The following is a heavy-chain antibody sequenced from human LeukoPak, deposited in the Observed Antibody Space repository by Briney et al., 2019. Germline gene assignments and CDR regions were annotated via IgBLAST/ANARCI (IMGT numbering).Heavy chain of an antibody. J-gene: IGHJ4*02. CDR3: AKDPMGGDGYYFDY. D-gene: IGHD3-10*01. CDR2: ISGSGGST. CDR1: GFTFSSYA. V-gene: IGHV3-23*01. Sequence: GGSLRLSCAASGFTFSSYAMSWVRQAPGKGLEWVSAISGSGGSTYYADSVKGRFTISSDNSKNTLYLQMNSLRAEDTAVYYCAKDPMGGDGYYFDYWGQGTLVTVSS.